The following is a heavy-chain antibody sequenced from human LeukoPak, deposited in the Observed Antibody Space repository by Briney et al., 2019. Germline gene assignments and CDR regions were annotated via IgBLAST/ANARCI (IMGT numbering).Heavy chain of an antibody. CDR1: GGSISSYY. Sequence: PSETLSLTCSVSGGSISSYYWSWIRQPPGKGPEWIGCFYKSGSTSYNPSLESRVTISVDTSRNQFSLRLSSVTAADTAVYYCARDEWSRSLATWGQGTLVTVSS. V-gene: IGHV4-59*01. CDR2: FYKSGST. CDR3: ARDEWSRSLAT. J-gene: IGHJ5*02. D-gene: IGHD3-3*01.